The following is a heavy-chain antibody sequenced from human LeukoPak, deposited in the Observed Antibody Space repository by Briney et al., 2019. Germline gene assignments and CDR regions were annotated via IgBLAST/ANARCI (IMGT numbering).Heavy chain of an antibody. J-gene: IGHJ4*02. V-gene: IGHV3-30*02. CDR1: GFTFSSYG. Sequence: PGGSLRLSCAASGFTFSSYGMHWVRQAPGKGLEWVAFIRYDGSNKYYADSVKGRFTISRDNSKNTLYLQMNSLRAEDTAVYYCARGPNYYDSSGYYSQPEGWLDYWGQGTLVTVSS. D-gene: IGHD3-22*01. CDR3: ARGPNYYDSSGYYSQPEGWLDY. CDR2: IRYDGSNK.